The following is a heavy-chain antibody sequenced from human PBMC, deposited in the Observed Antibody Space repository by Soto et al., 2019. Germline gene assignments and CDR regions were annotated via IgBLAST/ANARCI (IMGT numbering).Heavy chain of an antibody. V-gene: IGHV6-1*01. CDR1: GDSVSSNTVT. CDR2: TFYRSKWYY. CDR3: ARAVYMEGLWH. D-gene: IGHD1-1*01. Sequence: SQTLSLTCAISGDSVSSNTVTWSWVRQSPSRGLEWLGRTFYRSKWYYEYAVSVNSRIVINPDTSKNQFSLQLRSVSHHDTAVYYCARAVYMEGLWHWGQGTLVTVSS. J-gene: IGHJ4*02.